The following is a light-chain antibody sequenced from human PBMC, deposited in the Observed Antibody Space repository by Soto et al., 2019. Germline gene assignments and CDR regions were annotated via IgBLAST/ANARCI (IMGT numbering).Light chain of an antibody. CDR1: SSNIGNNF. CDR2: RSD. J-gene: IGLJ3*02. Sequence: QSVLSQPPSASATPGQKVTISCSGGSSNIGNNFVYWYQHLPGAAPKLLIYRSDQRPSGVPDRFSGSKSGTSASLAISGLRSEDEAYYFCAVRDDSLSGHWVFGGGTKLTVL. CDR3: AVRDDSLSGHWV. V-gene: IGLV1-47*01.